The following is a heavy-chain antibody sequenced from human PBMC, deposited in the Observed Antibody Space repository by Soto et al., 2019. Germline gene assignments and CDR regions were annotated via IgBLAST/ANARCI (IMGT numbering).Heavy chain of an antibody. Sequence: PGESLKISCKGSGYSFTSYWIGWVRQMPGKGLEWMGVIYPGDSDTRYSPSFQGQVTISADKSISTAYLQWSSLKASDTAMYYCARDFRSPRGWFDPWGQGTLVTVSS. CDR3: ARDFRSPRGWFDP. CDR2: IYPGDSDT. D-gene: IGHD2-15*01. V-gene: IGHV5-51*01. CDR1: GYSFTSYW. J-gene: IGHJ5*02.